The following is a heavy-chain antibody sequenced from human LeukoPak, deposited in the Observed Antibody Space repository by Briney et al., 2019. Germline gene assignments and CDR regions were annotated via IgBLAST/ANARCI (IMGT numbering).Heavy chain of an antibody. CDR1: GGTFSSYA. Sequence: ASVKVSCKASGGTFSSYAITWVRQAPGQGLEWIGGIIPVFDTPNYAQNFRGRVTITTDESTITAYMELSSLRSEDTAIYFCARDTTLSRVVTATTTYHYFYYIDVWGKGTTVTISS. V-gene: IGHV1-69*05. D-gene: IGHD2-21*02. CDR3: ARDTTLSRVVTATTTYHYFYYIDV. CDR2: IIPVFDTP. J-gene: IGHJ6*03.